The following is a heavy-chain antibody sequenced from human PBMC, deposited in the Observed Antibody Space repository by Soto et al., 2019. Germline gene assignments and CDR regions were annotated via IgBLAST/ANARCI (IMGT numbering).Heavy chain of an antibody. CDR3: ARDLYQGSWSYAPDY. D-gene: IGHD1-26*01. J-gene: IGHJ4*02. V-gene: IGHV3-30-3*01. CDR1: GFTFSSYA. CDR2: ISYDGSNK. Sequence: GGSLRLSCAASGFTFSSYAMHWVRQAPGKGLEWVAVISYDGSNKYYADSVKGRFTISRDNSKNTLYLQMNSLRAEDTAVYYCARDLYQGSWSYAPDYWGQGTLVTVSS.